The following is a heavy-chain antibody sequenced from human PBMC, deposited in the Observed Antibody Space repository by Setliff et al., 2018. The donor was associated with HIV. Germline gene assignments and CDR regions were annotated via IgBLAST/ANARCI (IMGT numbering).Heavy chain of an antibody. D-gene: IGHD1-26*01. J-gene: IGHJ6*03. CDR2: ISGSGGST. V-gene: IGHV3-23*01. CDR1: GFTFSSYA. Sequence: PGGSLRLSCAASGFTFSSYAMSWVRQAPGKGLEWVSVISGSGGSTYYADSVKGRFTISRDNSKNTLYLQMNSLRAEDTAVYYCAKDGVGATFYYYYYYMGVWGKGTTVTVSS. CDR3: AKDGVGATFYYYYYYMGV.